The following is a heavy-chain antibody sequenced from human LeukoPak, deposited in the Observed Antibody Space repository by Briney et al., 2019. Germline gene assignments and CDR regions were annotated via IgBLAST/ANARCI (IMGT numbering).Heavy chain of an antibody. Sequence: ASVKVSCKASGGTFSSYAISWVRQAPGQGLEWMGGINPIFGTANYAQKFQGRVTITADESMSTAYMELSSLRSEDTAVYYCARDFYPDYYDSSGYYGMDVWGQGTTVTVSS. CDR3: ARDFYPDYYDSSGYYGMDV. V-gene: IGHV1-69*13. J-gene: IGHJ6*02. CDR2: INPIFGTA. CDR1: GGTFSSYA. D-gene: IGHD3-22*01.